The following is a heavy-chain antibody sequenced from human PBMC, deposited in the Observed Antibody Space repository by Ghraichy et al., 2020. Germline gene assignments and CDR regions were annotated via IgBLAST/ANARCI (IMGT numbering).Heavy chain of an antibody. CDR2: FDPEDGET. CDR3: ATDTGFKTVYGATGY. CDR1: GYTLTELS. J-gene: IGHJ4*02. D-gene: IGHD4-17*01. Sequence: ASVKVSCKVSGYTLTELSMHWVRQAPGKGLEWMGGFDPEDGETIYAQKFQGRVTMTEDTSTDTAYMELSSLRSEDTAVYYCATDTGFKTVYGATGYWGQGTLVTVSS. V-gene: IGHV1-24*01.